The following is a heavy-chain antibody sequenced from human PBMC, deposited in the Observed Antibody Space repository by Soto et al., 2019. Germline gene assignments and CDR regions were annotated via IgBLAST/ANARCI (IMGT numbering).Heavy chain of an antibody. CDR2: IDWDDDK. D-gene: IGHD5-12*01. CDR3: ARLLAMATIRGYYFHY. CDR1: GLSLSTIGMC. Sequence: SGATLVNPTQTLTLTCTFSGLSLSTIGMCVSWIRQPPGKALEWLALIDWDDDKYYSTSLKTRLTISKDTYKNQVVLTMTNMDPVGTATYYCARLLAMATIRGYYFHYWGQGTLVNVSS. V-gene: IGHV2-70*01. J-gene: IGHJ4*02.